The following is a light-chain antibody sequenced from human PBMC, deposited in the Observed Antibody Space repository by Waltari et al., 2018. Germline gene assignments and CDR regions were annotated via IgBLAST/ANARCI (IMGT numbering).Light chain of an antibody. J-gene: IGLJ3*02. CDR1: SSDSVDYDF. Sequence: QSALTQPASVSGSPGQSVTISCTGTSSDSVDYDFVSWYQQPPGKAPKLIIFDVTTRPSGVSNRFSGSKSGSTASLTISGLQAEDEADYFCSSYPRTGTWLFGGGTKLTVL. CDR2: DVT. CDR3: SSYPRTGTWL. V-gene: IGLV2-14*03.